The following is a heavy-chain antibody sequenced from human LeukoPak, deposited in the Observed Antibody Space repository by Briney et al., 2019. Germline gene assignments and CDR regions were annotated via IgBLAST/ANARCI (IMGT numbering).Heavy chain of an antibody. Sequence: SETLSLTCTVSGGSISSYYWSWIRQPPGKGLEWIGYIYYSGSTNYNPSLKSQGTISIDTSKSQFSLKLTSVTAADTAVYYCARVSPYSSSWYYFAYWGKGPLVTVSS. CDR3: ARVSPYSSSWYYFAY. J-gene: IGHJ4*02. CDR1: GGSISSYY. D-gene: IGHD6-13*01. V-gene: IGHV4-59*01. CDR2: IYYSGST.